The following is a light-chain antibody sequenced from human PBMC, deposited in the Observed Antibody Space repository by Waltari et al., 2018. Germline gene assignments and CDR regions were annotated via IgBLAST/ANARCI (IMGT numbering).Light chain of an antibody. CDR3: HQYGNSPYT. Sequence: EIVLTQSPATLSLSTGQRVTLSCRADKVFSSNFLAWYQQKPGQAPRLLIYGASRRATGIPDRFSGSGSGTDFTLTISRLEAEDSAVYYCHQYGNSPYTFGQGTKL. J-gene: IGKJ2*01. CDR1: KVFSSNF. V-gene: IGKV3-20*01. CDR2: GAS.